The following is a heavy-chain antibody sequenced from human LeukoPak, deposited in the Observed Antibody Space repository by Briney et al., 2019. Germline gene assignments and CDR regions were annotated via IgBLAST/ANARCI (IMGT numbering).Heavy chain of an antibody. V-gene: IGHV3-53*01. CDR3: ARSYGSGSYYIRY. CDR2: VYSGGTT. Sequence: GGSLRLSCSASGLAVSTSFMNWVRQAPGKGLEWVSVVYSGGTTYYADSVKGRFTISRDNSKNTLYLQMNSLRAEDTAVYYCARSYGSGSYYIRYWDQGTLVSVSS. J-gene: IGHJ4*02. D-gene: IGHD3-10*01. CDR1: GLAVSTSF.